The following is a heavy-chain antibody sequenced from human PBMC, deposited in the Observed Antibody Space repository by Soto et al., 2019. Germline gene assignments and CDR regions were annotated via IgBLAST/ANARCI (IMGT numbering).Heavy chain of an antibody. Sequence: SETLSLTCTVSGGSISSGPYSWGWIRQPPGEGLEWIGTFYYSESTYYNPSLESRVTISVDTSKNQFSLKVSSVTAADTAFFYFAKITAKADAGTGHWGFDPWGQGTLVTVSS. CDR2: FYYSEST. CDR1: GGSISSGPYS. CDR3: AKITAKADAGTGHWGFDP. J-gene: IGHJ5*02. V-gene: IGHV4-39*07. D-gene: IGHD6-13*01.